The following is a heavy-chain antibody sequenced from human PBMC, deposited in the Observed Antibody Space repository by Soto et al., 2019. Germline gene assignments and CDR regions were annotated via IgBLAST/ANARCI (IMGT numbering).Heavy chain of an antibody. J-gene: IGHJ4*02. CDR3: ARDIVFDYVN. Sequence: GGSLRLSCAVSGFNVMSYWMSWVRQAPGKGLEWVASIKDDGSEIYYLQSVRGRFTISRDSAGNALHLAMNYMSAEDTGVYFFARDIVFDYVNLGQGALVAVSS. CDR1: GFNVMSYW. CDR2: IKDDGSEI. D-gene: IGHD3-16*01. V-gene: IGHV3-7*01.